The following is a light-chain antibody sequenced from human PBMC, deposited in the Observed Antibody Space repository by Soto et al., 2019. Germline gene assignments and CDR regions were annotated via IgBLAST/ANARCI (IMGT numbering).Light chain of an antibody. Sequence: DIQVTQSPSSVSASVGDRVTITCRAIQGLVTWLTWYQQKPGKAPKLLIYASSSFQSGVPSRFSGSGSRTDFTLTISSLQPEDFATYYCHQTSSFPLTFGGGTKVEIK. V-gene: IGKV1-12*01. J-gene: IGKJ4*01. CDR3: HQTSSFPLT. CDR1: QGLVTW. CDR2: ASS.